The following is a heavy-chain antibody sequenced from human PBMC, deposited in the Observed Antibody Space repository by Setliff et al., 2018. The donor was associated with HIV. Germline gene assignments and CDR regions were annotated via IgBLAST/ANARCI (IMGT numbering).Heavy chain of an antibody. CDR1: SGPISNGGFY. V-gene: IGHV4-31*03. J-gene: IGHJ3*02. CDR3: ARGIYRPWGGYSAFATDAFET. CDR2: IYYSGGT. Sequence: KTSETLSLTCTVSSGPISNGGFYWSWIRHHPGKGLEWIGYIYYSGGTYYSPSLKSRVSMSIVTFKNQFSLNLTSVTAADTAVYYCARGIYRPWGGYSAFATDAFETWGQGTLVTVSS. D-gene: IGHD5-12*01.